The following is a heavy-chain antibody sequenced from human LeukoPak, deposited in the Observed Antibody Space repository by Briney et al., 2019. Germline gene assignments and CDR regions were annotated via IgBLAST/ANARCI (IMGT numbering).Heavy chain of an antibody. Sequence: PSETLSLTCTVSGYSISSGYYWGWIRQPPGKGPEWIGSIYHSGSTYYNPSLKSRVTISVDTSKNQFSLNLSSVTAADTAVYYCAREGYCSGTSCYNFNYWGRGTRVTVSS. D-gene: IGHD2-2*02. CDR1: GYSISSGYY. CDR2: IYHSGST. CDR3: AREGYCSGTSCYNFNY. J-gene: IGHJ4*02. V-gene: IGHV4-38-2*02.